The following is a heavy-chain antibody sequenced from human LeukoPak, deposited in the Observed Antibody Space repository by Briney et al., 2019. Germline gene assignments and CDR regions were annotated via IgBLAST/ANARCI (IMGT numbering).Heavy chain of an antibody. V-gene: IGHV4-59*12. Sequence: SETLSLTCTVSGGSISSYYWSWIRQSPGKGLEWIANIFYSGSPNYNPSLKSRVTISFDTSKNQFSLKLSSVTAADTAVYYCARDGRIGAAAYYFDYWGQGTLVTVSS. D-gene: IGHD6-13*01. CDR1: GGSISSYY. CDR2: IFYSGSP. J-gene: IGHJ4*02. CDR3: ARDGRIGAAAYYFDY.